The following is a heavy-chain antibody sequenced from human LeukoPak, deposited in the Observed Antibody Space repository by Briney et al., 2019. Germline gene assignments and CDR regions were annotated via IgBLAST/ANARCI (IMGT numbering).Heavy chain of an antibody. J-gene: IGHJ4*02. V-gene: IGHV3-53*01. CDR2: IYSGGST. Sequence: GGSLRLSCAASGFIVSGDFMSWVRQAPGKGLEWVSVIYSGGSTYYADSVKGRFTISRDNSKNTLYLQMNSLRAEDTAVYYCARVITIFGVAPRRPDYWGQGTLVTVSS. D-gene: IGHD3-3*01. CDR1: GFIVSGDF. CDR3: ARVITIFGVAPRRPDY.